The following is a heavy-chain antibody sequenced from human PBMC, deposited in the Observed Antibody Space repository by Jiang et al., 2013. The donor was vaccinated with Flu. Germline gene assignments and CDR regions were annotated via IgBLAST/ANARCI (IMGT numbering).Heavy chain of an antibody. V-gene: IGHV4-59*08. Sequence: GLVKPSETLSLTCTVSGGAISIYYWNWIRQSPGKGLEWIGYVYYSGSTYYNPSLKSRVAISIDTSKNQFSLKLSSVTAADTAVYYCARRAVAATSFGFDYWGQGTLVTVS. J-gene: IGHJ4*02. CDR1: GGAISIYY. CDR2: VYYSGST. D-gene: IGHD6-19*01. CDR3: ARRAVAATSFGFDY.